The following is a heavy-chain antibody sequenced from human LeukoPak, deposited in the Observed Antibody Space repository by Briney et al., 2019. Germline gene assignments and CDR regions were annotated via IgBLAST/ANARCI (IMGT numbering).Heavy chain of an antibody. CDR1: GFTFSKYW. D-gene: IGHD6-19*01. J-gene: IGHJ4*02. V-gene: IGHV3-74*01. Sequence: GGSLRLSCAASGFTFSKYWMLWVRQAPGKGLESVSRINTDGTVTTYADSVKGRFTVSRDNADSTMFLQMNSVRDEDTAVYYCATKQWLAPPPDSWGQGTSVTVSS. CDR3: ATKQWLAPPPDS. CDR2: INTDGTVT.